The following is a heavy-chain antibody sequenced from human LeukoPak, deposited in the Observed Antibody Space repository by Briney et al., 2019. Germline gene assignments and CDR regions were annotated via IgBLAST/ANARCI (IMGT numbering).Heavy chain of an antibody. Sequence: GGSLRLSCAASGFTVSSSYISWVRQAPGKGLEWVSVMYSGGNTYYADSVKGRFTISRDKSMNTLYLQMNSLRAEDTAVYHCARVQAVFQNFDYWGQGTLVTVSS. V-gene: IGHV3-66*01. CDR1: GFTVSSSY. CDR3: ARVQAVFQNFDY. CDR2: MYSGGNT. J-gene: IGHJ4*02.